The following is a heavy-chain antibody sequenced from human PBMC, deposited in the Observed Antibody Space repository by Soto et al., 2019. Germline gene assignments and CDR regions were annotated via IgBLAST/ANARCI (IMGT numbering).Heavy chain of an antibody. CDR1: GASIRNYY. CDR2: SYYSGST. J-gene: IGHJ4*02. D-gene: IGHD1-26*01. Sequence: QVHLQESGPGLVKPSETLSLTCTVSGASIRNYYWSWIRQPPGKGLEWIGFSYYSGSTNYNPSPNSRVTMSVDTSKNQFSLKLTSVTAADTAVYYCARDQNGSPHFDYWGQGILVTVSS. V-gene: IGHV4-59*01. CDR3: ARDQNGSPHFDY.